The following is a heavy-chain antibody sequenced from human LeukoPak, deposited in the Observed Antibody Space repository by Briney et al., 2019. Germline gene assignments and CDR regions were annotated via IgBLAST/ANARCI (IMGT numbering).Heavy chain of an antibody. D-gene: IGHD2-2*01. CDR2: INPTGGGT. V-gene: IGHV1-2*02. CDR1: GYTFTGYY. Sequence: GASVKFSCKASGYTFTGYYMHWVRQAPGQGLEWMGWINPTGGGTNYAQKFQGRVTMTRDTSISTAYMELSRLRTDDTAVYYCARGELLGYCSSTSCRNFDYWGQGTLVTVSS. CDR3: ARGELLGYCSSTSCRNFDY. J-gene: IGHJ4*02.